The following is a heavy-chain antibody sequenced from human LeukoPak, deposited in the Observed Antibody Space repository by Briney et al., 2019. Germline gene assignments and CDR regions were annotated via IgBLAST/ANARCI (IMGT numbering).Heavy chain of an antibody. CDR2: IYSGGNT. CDR1: EFTVSSNY. CDR3: ARGDSSGYYHLDY. D-gene: IGHD3-22*01. V-gene: IGHV3-53*01. J-gene: IGHJ4*02. Sequence: GSLRLPCAASEFTVSSNYMSWVRQAPGKGLEWVSVIYSGGNTKYADSVKGRFTISRDNSKNTLYLQMNSLRAEDTAVYYCARGDSSGYYHLDYWGQGTLVTVSS.